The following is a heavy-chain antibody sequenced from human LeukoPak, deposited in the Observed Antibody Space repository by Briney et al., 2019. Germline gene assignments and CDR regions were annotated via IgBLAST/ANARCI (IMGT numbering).Heavy chain of an antibody. CDR1: GYTFTSYD. CDR2: MNPNSGNT. J-gene: IGHJ4*02. D-gene: IGHD6-13*01. V-gene: IGHV1-8*03. CDR3: ARGPGEVYSSSWYDQDYYFDY. Sequence: ASVKVSCKASGYTFTSYDINWVRQATGQGLEWMGWMNPNSGNTGYAQKFQGRVTITRNTSISTAYMELSSLRSEDTAVYYCARGPGEVYSSSWYDQDYYFDYWGQGTLVTVSS.